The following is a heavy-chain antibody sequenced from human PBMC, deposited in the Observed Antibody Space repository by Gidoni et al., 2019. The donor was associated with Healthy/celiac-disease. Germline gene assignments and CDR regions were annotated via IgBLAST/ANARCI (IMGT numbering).Heavy chain of an antibody. Sequence: EVQLVQSGAEVQKPGESLKISCKGSGYSFTSYWIGWVRQVPGKGLEWMGIIYPGDSDTRYSPSFQGQVTISADKSISTAYLQWSSLKASDTAMYYCAREPYYDFWSGWRGMDVWGQGTTVTVSS. J-gene: IGHJ6*02. D-gene: IGHD3-3*01. CDR1: GYSFTSYW. V-gene: IGHV5-51*03. CDR2: IYPGDSDT. CDR3: AREPYYDFWSGWRGMDV.